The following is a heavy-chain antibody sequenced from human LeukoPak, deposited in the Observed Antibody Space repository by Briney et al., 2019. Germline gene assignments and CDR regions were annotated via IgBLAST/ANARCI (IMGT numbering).Heavy chain of an antibody. CDR1: VYTFTSYE. J-gene: IGHJ4*02. Sequence: VASVKVSCKASVYTFTSYEINWVRQATGQGLEWMGWMNPNSGNTGYAQKFQGRVTMTRNTSISTAYMELSSLRSEDTAVYYCARDPIQEDYFDYWGQGTLVTVSS. CDR3: ARDPIQEDYFDY. CDR2: MNPNSGNT. V-gene: IGHV1-8*01.